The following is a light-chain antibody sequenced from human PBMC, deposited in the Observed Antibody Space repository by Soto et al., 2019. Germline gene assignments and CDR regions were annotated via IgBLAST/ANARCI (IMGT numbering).Light chain of an antibody. CDR1: SSDVGGYNY. J-gene: IGLJ1*01. CDR2: EVS. V-gene: IGLV2-8*01. Sequence: QSALTQPPSASGSLGQSVTISCTGTSSDVGGYNYVSWYQQHPGKAPKLMIYEVSKRPSGLPDRFSGSKSGNTASLTVSGLQAEDEADYYCSSYAGSNNYVFGTGTKLTVL. CDR3: SSYAGSNNYV.